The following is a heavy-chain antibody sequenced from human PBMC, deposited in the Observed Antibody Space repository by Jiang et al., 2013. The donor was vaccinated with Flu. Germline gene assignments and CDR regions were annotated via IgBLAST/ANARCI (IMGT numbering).Heavy chain of an antibody. CDR1: GYTFTGYY. CDR2: INPNSGGT. V-gene: IGHV1-2*04. CDR3: ARAPLTTVTSSHYYYYGMDV. J-gene: IGHJ6*02. D-gene: IGHD4-17*01. Sequence: GAEVKKPGASVKVSCKASGYTFTGYYMHWVRQAPGQGLERMGWINPNSGGTNYAQKFQGWVTMTRDTSISTAYMELSRLRSDDTAVYYCARAPLTTVTSSHYYYYGMDVWGQGTTVTVSS.